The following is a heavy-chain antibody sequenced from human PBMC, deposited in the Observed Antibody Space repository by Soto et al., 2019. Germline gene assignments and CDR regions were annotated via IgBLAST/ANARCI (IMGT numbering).Heavy chain of an antibody. CDR2: IYPGDSYT. Sequence: VESLMSFCKVSGYSFNSYWIGWVRQMPGKGLEWMGIIYPGDSYTRYSPSFQGQVTISADKSISTAYLHWSSLKASDTAMYYCPRHVKARAWYYGMDVWGQGTTVTVSS. CDR1: GYSFNSYW. V-gene: IGHV5-51*01. J-gene: IGHJ6*01. D-gene: IGHD3-10*01. CDR3: PRHVKARAWYYGMDV.